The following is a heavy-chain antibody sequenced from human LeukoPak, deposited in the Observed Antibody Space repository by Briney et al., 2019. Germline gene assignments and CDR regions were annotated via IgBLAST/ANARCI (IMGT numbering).Heavy chain of an antibody. CDR3: ARSLVGSTYFDY. D-gene: IGHD2-2*01. CDR1: GGSISGYN. J-gene: IGHJ4*02. CDR2: ISTGGNT. V-gene: IGHV4-4*07. Sequence: PSETLSLTCTVSGGSISGYNWNWIREPAGKGLGWIGRISTGGNTAYNPSLKSRITLSLDTTKNQLSLNLTSVTAADTAMYYCARSLVGSTYFDYWGQGTLVTVSS.